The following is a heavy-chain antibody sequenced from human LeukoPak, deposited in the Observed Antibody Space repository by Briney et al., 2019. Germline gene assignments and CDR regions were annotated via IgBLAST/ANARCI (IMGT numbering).Heavy chain of an antibody. CDR1: GGTFSSYA. CDR3: VRTSGSTYYFDY. J-gene: IGHJ4*02. CDR2: IIPILGIA. Sequence: ASVKVSCKASGGTFSSYAISWVRQAPGQGLEWMGRIIPILGIANYAQKFQGRVTITADKSTSTAYMELSSLRSEDTAVYYCVRTSGSTYYFDYWGQGTLVTVSS. D-gene: IGHD1-26*01. V-gene: IGHV1-69*04.